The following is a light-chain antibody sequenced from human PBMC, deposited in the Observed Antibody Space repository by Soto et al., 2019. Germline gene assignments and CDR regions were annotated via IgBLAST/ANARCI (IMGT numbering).Light chain of an antibody. V-gene: IGKV3-11*01. CDR3: QQRSNWLFN. Sequence: EIVLTQSPATLSLSPGERATLSCRASQSVSSYLAWYQQKPGQAPRLLIYDASSRATGIPARFSGSGSGTDFTLTISSLEPEDCAVYYCQQRSNWLFNFGPGTQVDVK. CDR1: QSVSSY. J-gene: IGKJ3*01. CDR2: DAS.